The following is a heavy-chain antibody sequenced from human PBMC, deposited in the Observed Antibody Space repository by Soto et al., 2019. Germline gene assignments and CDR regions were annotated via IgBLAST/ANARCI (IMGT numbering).Heavy chain of an antibody. CDR2: ISGSGGST. CDR3: AKSTSNYYDIAPLAY. CDR1: GFTFSSYA. D-gene: IGHD3-22*01. V-gene: IGHV3-23*01. Sequence: GGSLRLSCAASGFTFSSYALSWVRQAPGKGLEWVGAISGSGGSTYYANSVNGRFTNTRNNPKNPLYRQMTGLRAEDTAVYYCAKSTSNYYDIAPLAYWGQGTLVTVSS. J-gene: IGHJ4*02.